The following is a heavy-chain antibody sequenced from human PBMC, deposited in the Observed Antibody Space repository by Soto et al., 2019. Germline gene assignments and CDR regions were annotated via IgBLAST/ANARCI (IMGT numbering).Heavy chain of an antibody. CDR3: ASLRSRWNIDY. CDR2: IYYTGST. D-gene: IGHD6-13*01. Sequence: QVQLQESGPGLVKPSQTLSLTCTVSGGSISTDDHYWSWIRQPPGKGLEWIGYIYYTGSTHYNPSLKSRLFTSLDKSKNQFSLQLTSLTAADTAVYYCASLRSRWNIDYWGQGTLVTVSS. CDR1: GGSISTDDHY. J-gene: IGHJ4*02. V-gene: IGHV4-30-4*01.